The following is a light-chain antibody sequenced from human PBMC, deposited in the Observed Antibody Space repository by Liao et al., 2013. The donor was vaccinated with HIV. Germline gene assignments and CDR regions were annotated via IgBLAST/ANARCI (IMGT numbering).Light chain of an antibody. CDR2: FDS. Sequence: VLTQPPSVSVAPGKTARITCGGTNIGSKSVHWYHQKPGQAPVLVIYFDSDRPSGIPERFSGSNSGNTATLTISRVEAGDEADYYCQVWDSSSDHWVFGGGTKLTVL. J-gene: IGLJ3*02. CDR1: NIGSKS. V-gene: IGLV3-21*04. CDR3: QVWDSSSDHWV.